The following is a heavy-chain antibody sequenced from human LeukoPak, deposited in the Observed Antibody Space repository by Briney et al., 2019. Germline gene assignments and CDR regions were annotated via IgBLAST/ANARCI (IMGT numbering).Heavy chain of an antibody. CDR1: GGSISSYY. D-gene: IGHD3-10*01. CDR2: INHSGST. V-gene: IGHV4-34*01. J-gene: IGHJ4*02. CDR3: ARGRVYYYGSGSYNY. Sequence: PSETLSLTCTVSGGSISSYYWSWIRQPPGKGLEWIGEINHSGSTNYNPSLKSRVTISVDTSKNQFSLKLSSVTAADTAVYYCARGRVYYYGSGSYNYWGQGTLVTVSS.